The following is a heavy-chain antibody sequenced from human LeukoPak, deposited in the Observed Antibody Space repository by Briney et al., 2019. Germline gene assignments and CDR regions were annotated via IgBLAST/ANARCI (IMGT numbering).Heavy chain of an antibody. D-gene: IGHD3-22*01. Sequence: ASVKVSCKASGYTFTGYYMHWVRQAPGQGLEWMGWINPNNGGTNYAQKFQGRVTMTRDTSISTAYMELSRLRSDDTAVYYCARAQHYYDSSGYYFDAFDIWGQGTMVTVSS. V-gene: IGHV1-2*02. CDR3: ARAQHYYDSSGYYFDAFDI. J-gene: IGHJ3*02. CDR2: INPNNGGT. CDR1: GYTFTGYY.